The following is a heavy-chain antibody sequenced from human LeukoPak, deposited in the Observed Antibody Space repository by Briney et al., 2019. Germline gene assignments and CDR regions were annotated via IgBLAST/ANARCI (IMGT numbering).Heavy chain of an antibody. CDR1: GFTFSAHA. CDR2: ISASGATT. V-gene: IGHV3-23*01. J-gene: IGHJ4*02. D-gene: IGHD3-10*01. Sequence: GGSLRLSCAASGFTFSAHAMGWVHQAPGKGLEWVSSISASGATTYSADSVKGRFTISRDNSKNTLYLQLKSLRAEDTAAYYCARHNYASQSPFDCWGQGTLVTVSS. CDR3: ARHNYASQSPFDC.